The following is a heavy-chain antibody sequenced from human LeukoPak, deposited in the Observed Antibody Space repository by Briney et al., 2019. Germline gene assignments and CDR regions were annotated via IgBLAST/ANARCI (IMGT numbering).Heavy chain of an antibody. Sequence: PGGSLRLSCAASGFTFSSYWMSWVRQAPGKGLEWVANIKQDGSEKYYVDFVKGRFTISRDNAKNSLYLQMNSLRAEDTTLYYCARKVSASEAFDSWGQGTLVTVSS. J-gene: IGHJ4*02. D-gene: IGHD2-8*01. CDR1: GFTFSSYW. V-gene: IGHV3-7*01. CDR2: IKQDGSEK. CDR3: ARKVSASEAFDS.